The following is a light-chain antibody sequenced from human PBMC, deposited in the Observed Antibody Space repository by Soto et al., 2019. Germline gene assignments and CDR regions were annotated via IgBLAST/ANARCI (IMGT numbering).Light chain of an antibody. CDR3: QQYDDWPST. CDR2: GAS. J-gene: IGKJ1*01. Sequence: EIVMTQSPATLSVSPGERATLSCRASQSVSSNLAWYQQKPGQAPRLLIYGASTRATGIPARFSGSRSGTDFTLTISSLQSEDFAVYYCQQYDDWPSTFGQGTKVDIK. V-gene: IGKV3-15*01. CDR1: QSVSSN.